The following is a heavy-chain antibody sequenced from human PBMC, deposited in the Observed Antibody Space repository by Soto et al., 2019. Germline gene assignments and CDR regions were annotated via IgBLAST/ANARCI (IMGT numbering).Heavy chain of an antibody. D-gene: IGHD4-17*01. J-gene: IGHJ3*02. V-gene: IGHV1-69*15. CDR2: SLPFFGTA. Sequence: QVQLVQSGAEVKKPGSSVKVSCKASGGSFSSSAINWLRQAPGQGPEWMGNSLPFFGTADYAQKFQGRVTITADESTSTAYMELRSLRSEDTAVYYCARRHEYGGNSDAFDIWGQGTVVTVSS. CDR1: GGSFSSSA. CDR3: ARRHEYGGNSDAFDI.